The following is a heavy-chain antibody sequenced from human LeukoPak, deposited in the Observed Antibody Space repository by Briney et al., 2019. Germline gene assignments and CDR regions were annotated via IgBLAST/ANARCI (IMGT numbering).Heavy chain of an antibody. CDR3: ARVMVLGYCSSTSCLYNAFDI. CDR1: GGSISSSSYY. D-gene: IGHD2-2*01. V-gene: IGHV4-61*01. CDR2: IYYSGST. J-gene: IGHJ3*02. Sequence: SETLSLTCTVSGGSISSSSYYWSWIRQPPGKGLEWIGYIYYSGSTNYNPSLKSRVTISVDTSKNQFSLKLSSVTAADTAVYYCARVMVLGYCSSTSCLYNAFDIWGQGTMVTVSS.